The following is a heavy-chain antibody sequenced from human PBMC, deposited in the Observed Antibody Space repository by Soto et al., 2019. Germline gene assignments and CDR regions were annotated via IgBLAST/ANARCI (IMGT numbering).Heavy chain of an antibody. CDR3: ARATLACGIDY. D-gene: IGHD2-15*01. J-gene: IGHJ4*02. CDR2: INSGGST. V-gene: IGHV3-53*01. CDR1: EFTVSSNY. Sequence: PGGSLSLSCAASEFTVSSNYMSWVRQAPGKGLEWVSVINSGGSTYYASSVKGRFTISRDNSKNTLYLQMNSLRAEDTAVYYCARATLACGIDYWGQGTLVTVSS.